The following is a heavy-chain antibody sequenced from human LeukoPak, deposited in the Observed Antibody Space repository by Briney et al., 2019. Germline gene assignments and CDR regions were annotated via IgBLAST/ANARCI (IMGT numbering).Heavy chain of an antibody. Sequence: GASVNVSCKASGYTFTSYGISWVRQAPGQGLEWMGWISAYNGNTNYAQKLQGRVTMTTDTSTSTAYMELRSLRSDDTAVYYCARDRSYGSGSEDAFDIWGQGTLVTVSS. CDR1: GYTFTSYG. CDR2: ISAYNGNT. V-gene: IGHV1-18*01. D-gene: IGHD3-10*01. J-gene: IGHJ4*02. CDR3: ARDRSYGSGSEDAFDI.